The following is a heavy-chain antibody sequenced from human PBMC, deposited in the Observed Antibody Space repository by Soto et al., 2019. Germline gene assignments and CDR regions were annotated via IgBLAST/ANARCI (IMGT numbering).Heavy chain of an antibody. CDR1: GFTFSSYE. CDR2: ISSSGSTI. CDR3: ARERGYDYGGNSFDFDI. D-gene: IGHD4-17*01. V-gene: IGHV3-48*03. J-gene: IGHJ3*02. Sequence: GGSLRLSCAASGFTFSSYEMNWVRQAPGKGLEWVSYISSSGSTIYYADSVKGRFTISRDNSKNTLYLQMNSLRAEDTAVYYCARERGYDYGGNSFDFDIWGQGTMVTVSS.